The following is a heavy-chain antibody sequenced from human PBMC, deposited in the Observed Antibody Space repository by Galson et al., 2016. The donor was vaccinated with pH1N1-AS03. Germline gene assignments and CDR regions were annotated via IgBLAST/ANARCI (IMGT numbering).Heavy chain of an antibody. J-gene: IGHJ4*02. V-gene: IGHV1-2*06. D-gene: IGHD4-17*01. CDR1: GYTFTGYY. Sequence: SVKVSCKAFGYTFTGYYIHWVRQAPGQGLEWMGRINANSDATIYAQRFQGRVTMTRDTPISTAYMELSSLRYDDTAVYYCAREDRRYGDYLGNYFDYWGQGTLVTVSS. CDR2: INANSDAT. CDR3: AREDRRYGDYLGNYFDY.